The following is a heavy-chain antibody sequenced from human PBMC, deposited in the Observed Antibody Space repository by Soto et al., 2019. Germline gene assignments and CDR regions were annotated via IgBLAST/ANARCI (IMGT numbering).Heavy chain of an antibody. CDR2: IYHSGTT. J-gene: IGHJ5*02. Sequence: SETLSLTCTVSGGSISSYYWSWIRQPPGKGLEWIGYIYHSGTTSYNPSLKSRVTISIDTSKNQFSLRLNSVTAADTAVYYCAREVQYWFDTWGQGTLVTVSS. CDR1: GGSISSYY. V-gene: IGHV4-59*01. D-gene: IGHD1-1*01. CDR3: AREVQYWFDT.